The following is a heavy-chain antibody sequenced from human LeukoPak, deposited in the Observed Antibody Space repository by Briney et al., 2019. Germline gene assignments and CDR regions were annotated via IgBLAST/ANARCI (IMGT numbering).Heavy chain of an antibody. J-gene: IGHJ6*02. D-gene: IGHD1-26*01. V-gene: IGHV3-11*01. CDR3: ARQGTTISGRMSYYYGMDV. Sequence: PGGSLRLSCAASAFSFSDYYMNWIRQAPGKELEWVSYISTSGSTIYYADSVKGRFTISRDNAKNSLYLQMISLRAEDTAVYYCARQGTTISGRMSYYYGMDVWGQGTTVTVSS. CDR2: ISTSGSTI. CDR1: AFSFSDYY.